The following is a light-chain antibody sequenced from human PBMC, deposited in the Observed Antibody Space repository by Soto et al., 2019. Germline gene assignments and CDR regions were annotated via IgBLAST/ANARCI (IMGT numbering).Light chain of an antibody. Sequence: QSVLTQPASVSGSPGQSVTISCTGTSXDVGGYNYVSWFQQHPDKAPKLVIYEVTHRPSGFSDRFSGSKSGNTAFLTISGLQTEDEADYYCSSYANTNTYVFGTGTKVTVL. V-gene: IGLV2-14*01. CDR3: SSYANTNTYV. J-gene: IGLJ1*01. CDR1: SXDVGGYNY. CDR2: EVT.